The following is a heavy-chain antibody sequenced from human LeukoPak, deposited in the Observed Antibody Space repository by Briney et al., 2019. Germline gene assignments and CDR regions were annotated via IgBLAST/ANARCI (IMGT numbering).Heavy chain of an antibody. CDR3: ARAQGGSSGWYRYRVWFDP. CDR1: GYTFTSYY. D-gene: IGHD6-19*01. Sequence: ASVKVSCKASGYTFTSYYMHWVRQAPGQGLEWMGIINPSSGSTSYAQKFQGRVTMTRDTSTSTVYMELSSLRSEDTAVYYCARAQGGSSGWYRYRVWFDPWGQGTLVTVSS. J-gene: IGHJ5*02. CDR2: INPSSGST. V-gene: IGHV1-46*01.